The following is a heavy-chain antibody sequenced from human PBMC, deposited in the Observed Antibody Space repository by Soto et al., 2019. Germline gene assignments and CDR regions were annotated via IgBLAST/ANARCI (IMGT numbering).Heavy chain of an antibody. Sequence: GGSLRLSCAASGFTFSSYAMSWVRQAPGKGLEWVSAISGSGGSTYYADSVKGRFPISRDNSKNTLYLQMNSLRAEDTAVYYCAKENGYSSSWFEFDYWGQGTLVTVSS. D-gene: IGHD6-13*01. CDR1: GFTFSSYA. V-gene: IGHV3-23*01. CDR3: AKENGYSSSWFEFDY. CDR2: ISGSGGST. J-gene: IGHJ4*02.